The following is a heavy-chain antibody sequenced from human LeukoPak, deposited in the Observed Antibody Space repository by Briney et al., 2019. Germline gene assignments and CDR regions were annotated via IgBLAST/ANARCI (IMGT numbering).Heavy chain of an antibody. CDR1: GYTFTSYD. CDR2: INTNTGNP. J-gene: IGHJ3*02. CDR3: ASASLYYYDSSGYSDAFDI. V-gene: IGHV7-4-1*02. Sequence: ASVKVSCKASGYTFTSYDINWVRQATGQGLEWMGWINTNTGNPTYAQGFTGRFVFSLDTSVSTAYLQISSLKAEDTAVYYCASASLYYYDSSGYSDAFDIWGQGTMVTVSS. D-gene: IGHD3-22*01.